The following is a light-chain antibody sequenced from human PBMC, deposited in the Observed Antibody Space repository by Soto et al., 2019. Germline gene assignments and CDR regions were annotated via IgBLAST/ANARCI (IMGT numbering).Light chain of an antibody. J-gene: IGLJ1*01. CDR2: EVS. CDR3: SSYTSSRAYV. Sequence: QSALTQPASVSGSPGQSITISCTGTSSDVGGYNYVSWYQQQSGKAPKLMIHEVSNRPSGVSNRFSGSESGNTASLTISGLQAEDEADYYCSSYTSSRAYVFGIGTKATVL. CDR1: SSDVGGYNY. V-gene: IGLV2-14*01.